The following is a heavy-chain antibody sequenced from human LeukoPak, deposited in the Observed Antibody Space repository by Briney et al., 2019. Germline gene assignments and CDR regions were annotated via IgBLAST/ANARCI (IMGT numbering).Heavy chain of an antibody. CDR1: GYTLTELS. Sequence: ASVKVSCKVSGYTLTELSMHWVRQAPGKGLEWMGGFDPEDGETIYAQKFQGRVTMTEDTSTDTAYMELSSLRSEDTAVYYCATSDFWSGYYGYWGQGTLVTVSS. V-gene: IGHV1-24*01. CDR2: FDPEDGET. J-gene: IGHJ4*02. D-gene: IGHD3-3*01. CDR3: ATSDFWSGYYGY.